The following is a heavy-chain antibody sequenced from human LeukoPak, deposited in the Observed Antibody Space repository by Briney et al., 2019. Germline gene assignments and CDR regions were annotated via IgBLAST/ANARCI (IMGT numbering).Heavy chain of an antibody. CDR3: ARDAAGGYDQKGNWFDP. Sequence: ASVKVSCKASGYTFTGYYMHWVRQAPGQGLEWMGWINPNSGGTNYAQKFQGRVTMTRDTSISTAYMELSRLRSEDTAVYYCARDAAGGYDQKGNWFDPWGQGTLVTVSS. V-gene: IGHV1-2*02. CDR2: INPNSGGT. J-gene: IGHJ5*02. D-gene: IGHD5-12*01. CDR1: GYTFTGYY.